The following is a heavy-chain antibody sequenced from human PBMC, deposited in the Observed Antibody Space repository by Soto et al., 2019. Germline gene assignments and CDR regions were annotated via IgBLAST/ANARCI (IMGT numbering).Heavy chain of an antibody. CDR2: IYHSGST. CDR1: GGSISSGGYS. J-gene: IGHJ4*02. D-gene: IGHD2-15*01. Sequence: QMQLQESGSGLVKPSQTLSLTCAVSGGSISSGGYSWSWIRQPPGKGLEWIGYIYHSGSTYYNPSLKSRVTISVDRSTNQFSLKLSSVTAADTAVYCCARDDVVAQKFDYWGQGTLVTVSS. CDR3: ARDDVVAQKFDY. V-gene: IGHV4-30-2*01.